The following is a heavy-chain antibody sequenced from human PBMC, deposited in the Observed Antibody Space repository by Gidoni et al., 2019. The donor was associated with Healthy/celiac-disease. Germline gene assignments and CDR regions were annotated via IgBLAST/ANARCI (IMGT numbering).Heavy chain of an antibody. D-gene: IGHD3-16*01. CDR2: ISYDGSNK. V-gene: IGHV3-30*18. Sequence: QVQLVESGGGVVQPGRSLRLSCAASGFTFSSYGMHWVRQAPGKGLEWVAVISYDGSNKYYADSVKGRFTISRDNSKNTLYLQMNSLRAEDTAVYYCAKGDPVGAFDIWGQGTMVTVSS. CDR3: AKGDPVGAFDI. J-gene: IGHJ3*02. CDR1: GFTFSSYG.